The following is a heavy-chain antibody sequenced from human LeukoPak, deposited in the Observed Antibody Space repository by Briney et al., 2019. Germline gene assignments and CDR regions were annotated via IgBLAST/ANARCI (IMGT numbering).Heavy chain of an antibody. CDR1: GFTFSDYY. CDR3: GSGLSRATGLCL. J-gene: IGHJ4*02. D-gene: IGHD3-16*01. Sequence: GGSLRLSCAASGFTFSDYYMSWIRQAPGKGLEWVSYISSSGSTIYYADSVKGRFTISRDNAKNSLYLQMNSLRAEDTAEDFLGSGLSRATGLCLWGQGTLVTVSS. V-gene: IGHV3-11*01. CDR2: ISSSGSTI.